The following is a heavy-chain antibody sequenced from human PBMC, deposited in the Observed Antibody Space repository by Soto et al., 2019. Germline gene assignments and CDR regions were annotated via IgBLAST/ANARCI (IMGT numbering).Heavy chain of an antibody. Sequence: QLQLQESGPGLVKPSETLSLTCTVSGGSISSSSHSWGWIRQPPGKGLEWVGNISYSGNAYYNPSLKSRVTISVDTSKNQFSLRLSSVTAAATAVYYCARHGPMLTVTTFDYWGQGTLVTVSS. V-gene: IGHV4-39*01. J-gene: IGHJ4*02. CDR1: GGSISSSSHS. CDR2: ISYSGNA. D-gene: IGHD3-16*01. CDR3: ARHGPMLTVTTFDY.